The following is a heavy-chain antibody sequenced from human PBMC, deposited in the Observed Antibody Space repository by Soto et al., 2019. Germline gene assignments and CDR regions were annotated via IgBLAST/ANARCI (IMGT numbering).Heavy chain of an antibody. CDR2: IYHSGST. Sequence: SETLSLTCAVSGYSISSGYYWGWIRQPPGEGLEWIGSIYHSGSTYYNPSLKSRVTISVDTSKNQFSLKLSSVTAADTAVYYCARDALEYFDYWGQGTLVTVLL. CDR1: GYSISSGYY. J-gene: IGHJ4*02. CDR3: ARDALEYFDY. D-gene: IGHD3-3*01. V-gene: IGHV4-38-2*02.